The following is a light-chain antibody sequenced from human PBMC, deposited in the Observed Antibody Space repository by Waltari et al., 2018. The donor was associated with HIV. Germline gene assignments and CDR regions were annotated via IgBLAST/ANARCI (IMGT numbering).Light chain of an antibody. CDR1: NIGNRD. CDR2: DDD. J-gene: IGLJ1*01. CDR3: QVWDSGSDHV. V-gene: IGLV3-21*04. Sequence: SYVLTQPPSISVAPGKTAKITCGGNNIGNRDVHWYQPKPGQAPILVIFDDDHRPSGIPERFSGSNSDNTATLTINRVEVGDEADYYCQVWDSGSDHVFGSGTTVTVL.